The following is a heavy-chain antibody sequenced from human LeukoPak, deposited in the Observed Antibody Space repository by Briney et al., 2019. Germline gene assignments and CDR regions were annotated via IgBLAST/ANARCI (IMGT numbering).Heavy chain of an antibody. CDR1: GYTFTSYG. CDR3: ARETRSMVMFDY. D-gene: IGHD2-8*01. CDR2: ISAYNGNT. J-gene: IGHJ4*02. V-gene: IGHV1-18*01. Sequence: ASVKVSCKASGYTFTSYGISWERQAPGQGLEWMGWISAYNGNTNYAQKLQGRVTMTTDTSTSTAYMELRSLRSDDTAVYYCARETRSMVMFDYWGQGTLVTVSS.